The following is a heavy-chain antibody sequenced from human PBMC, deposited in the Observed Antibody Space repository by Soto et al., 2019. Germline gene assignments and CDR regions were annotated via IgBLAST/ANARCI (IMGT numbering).Heavy chain of an antibody. CDR2: ISYDGSDK. D-gene: IGHD3-22*01. Sequence: PGGSLRLSCAASGFTFNRYAMHWVRQAPGKGLEWVAVISYDGSDKYYTDSVKGRFTISRDNSKNTLYLQMNSLRADDTAVYYCARGQRSYDSSGYYLETGNFDYWGQGTLVTVSS. CDR1: GFTFNRYA. CDR3: ARGQRSYDSSGYYLETGNFDY. J-gene: IGHJ4*02. V-gene: IGHV3-30-3*01.